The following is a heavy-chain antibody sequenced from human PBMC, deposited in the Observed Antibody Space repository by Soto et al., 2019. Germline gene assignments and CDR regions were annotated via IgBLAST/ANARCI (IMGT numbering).Heavy chain of an antibody. D-gene: IGHD6-19*01. Sequence: EVQLVESGGGLVQPGRSLRLSCAASGFTFDDYAMHWVRQAPGKGLEWVSGISWNSGSIGYADSVKGRFTISRDNAKNSLYLQMNSLRAEDTALYYCAKDKGGYSSGRLLAYFDSWGQGTLVTVSS. CDR1: GFTFDDYA. V-gene: IGHV3-9*01. CDR3: AKDKGGYSSGRLLAYFDS. J-gene: IGHJ4*02. CDR2: ISWNSGSI.